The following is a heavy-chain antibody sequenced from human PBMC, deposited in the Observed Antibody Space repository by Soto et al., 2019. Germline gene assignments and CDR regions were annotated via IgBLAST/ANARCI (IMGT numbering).Heavy chain of an antibody. Sequence: GGSLRLSCAASGFTFSNYPMSWARQAPGKGLEWVSGISGSGETPYYADSVKGRFTISRDNYKNMLYLQMNSLRAEDTAVYYCAKDRRITMVRGVLRDFDSWGQGNLVTVSS. CDR3: AKDRRITMVRGVLRDFDS. CDR1: GFTFSNYP. J-gene: IGHJ4*01. CDR2: ISGSGETP. V-gene: IGHV3-23*01. D-gene: IGHD3-10*01.